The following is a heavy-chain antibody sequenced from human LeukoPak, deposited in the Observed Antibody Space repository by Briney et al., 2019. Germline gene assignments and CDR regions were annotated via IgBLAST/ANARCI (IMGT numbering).Heavy chain of an antibody. CDR1: GFTFSSYS. Sequence: GGSLRLSCAASGFTFSSYSMNWVRQAPGKGLEWVSYISSSSSTIYYADSVKGRFTISRDNAKNSLYLQMNSLRAEDTAVYYCARELKDYGGNFVIDYWGQGTLVTVSS. CDR3: ARELKDYGGNFVIDY. V-gene: IGHV3-48*01. CDR2: ISSSSSTI. J-gene: IGHJ4*02. D-gene: IGHD4-23*01.